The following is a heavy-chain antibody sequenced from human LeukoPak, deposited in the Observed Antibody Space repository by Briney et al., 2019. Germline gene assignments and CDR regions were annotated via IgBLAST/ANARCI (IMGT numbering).Heavy chain of an antibody. Sequence: GGSLRLSCAASGFAFSRYSMNWVRQAPGKGLEWVAVISYDGSNKYYADSVKGRFTISRDNSKNTLYLQMNSLRAEDAAVYYCARDPPHSGSYYLDYWGQGTLVTVSS. J-gene: IGHJ4*02. D-gene: IGHD1-26*01. CDR2: ISYDGSNK. CDR3: ARDPPHSGSYYLDY. CDR1: GFAFSRYS. V-gene: IGHV3-30*03.